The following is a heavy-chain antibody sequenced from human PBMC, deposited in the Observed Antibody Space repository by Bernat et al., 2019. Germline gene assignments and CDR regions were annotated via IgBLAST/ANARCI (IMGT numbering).Heavy chain of an antibody. V-gene: IGHV3-66*01. Sequence: EVQLVETGGGLVQPGGSLRLSCVASGLTVSRNYMSWLRQAPGKGLEWASVIYSGASTYYADSVKGSFTISRDNSKNTLYHQMNSLRAEDTAVYYCARADDDNWFDPWGQGTLVTVSS. CDR1: GLTVSRNY. J-gene: IGHJ5*02. D-gene: IGHD3-3*01. CDR2: IYSGAST. CDR3: ARADDDNWFDP.